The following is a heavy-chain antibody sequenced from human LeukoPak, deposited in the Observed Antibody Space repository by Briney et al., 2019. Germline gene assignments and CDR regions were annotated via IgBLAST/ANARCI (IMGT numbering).Heavy chain of an antibody. CDR2: IYYSGST. Sequence: GSLRLSCAASGFTFSGYYMSWIRQPPGKGLEWIAYIYYSGSTNYNPSLKSRVTISVDTSKNQFSLKLSSVTAADTAVYYCARAEWELPPYFDYWGQGTLVTVSS. D-gene: IGHD1-26*01. CDR1: GFTFSGYY. V-gene: IGHV4-59*01. J-gene: IGHJ4*02. CDR3: ARAEWELPPYFDY.